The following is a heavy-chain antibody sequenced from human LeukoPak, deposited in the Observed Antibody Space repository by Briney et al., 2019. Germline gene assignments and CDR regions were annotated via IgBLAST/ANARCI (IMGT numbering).Heavy chain of an antibody. J-gene: IGHJ4*02. V-gene: IGHV3-23*01. CDR3: AKDEGWELKGYYLDY. CDR1: GFTFSTFA. Sequence: PGASLRLSCAASGFTFSTFAMSWVRQAPGKGLEWVSTIGNSAGYTYYADSVKGRFTISRDNSKNTLYLQMNSLRAGDTAVYYCAKDEGWELKGYYLDYWGQGILVTVSS. D-gene: IGHD1-26*01. CDR2: IGNSAGYT.